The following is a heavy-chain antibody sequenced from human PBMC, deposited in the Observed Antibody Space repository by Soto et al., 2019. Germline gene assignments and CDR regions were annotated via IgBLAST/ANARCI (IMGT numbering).Heavy chain of an antibody. CDR3: ATSYDSGFDP. CDR1: GYPFSKSG. J-gene: IGHJ5*02. CDR2: IKPDNGNT. D-gene: IGHD5-12*01. Sequence: QLQLVQSGGEVKKPGASVRVSCEAYGYPFSKSGISWIRQAPGQGLEWMGWIKPDNGNTDYAQKFQGRVTMTTDTSSNTAYMELRSLRSDDTAVYYCATSYDSGFDPWGQGTLVSVSS. V-gene: IGHV1-18*04.